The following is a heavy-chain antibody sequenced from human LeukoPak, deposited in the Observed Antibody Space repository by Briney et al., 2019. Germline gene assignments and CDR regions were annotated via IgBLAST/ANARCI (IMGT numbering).Heavy chain of an antibody. CDR2: IYTSGST. CDR1: GGSITNYY. Sequence: SSETLSLTCTVSGGSITNYYWNWIRQPAGKGLKWIGRIYTSGSTNYNPSLKSRVTMSVDTSKNQFSLKLNSVTAADTAVYYCARGLSGSYYNYYYYYMDVWGKGTTVTVSS. J-gene: IGHJ6*03. CDR3: ARGLSGSYYNYYYYYMDV. D-gene: IGHD1-26*01. V-gene: IGHV4-4*07.